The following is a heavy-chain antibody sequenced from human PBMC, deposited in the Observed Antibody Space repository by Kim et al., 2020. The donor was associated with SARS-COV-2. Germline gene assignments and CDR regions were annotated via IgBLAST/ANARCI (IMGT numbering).Heavy chain of an antibody. Sequence: YYVDTAKGLFTISRDNAKNTLYLQMNSLRAEDTAVYYCAREVEQQLGLDYWGQGTLVTVSS. D-gene: IGHD6-13*01. J-gene: IGHJ4*02. V-gene: IGHV3-7*01. CDR3: AREVEQQLGLDY.